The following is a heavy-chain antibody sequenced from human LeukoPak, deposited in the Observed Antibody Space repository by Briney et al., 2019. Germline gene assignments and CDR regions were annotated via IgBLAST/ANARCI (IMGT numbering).Heavy chain of an antibody. D-gene: IGHD6-19*01. Sequence: KGLEWXXEINHRXXXXYNPSLKSRVTISVATSKNQFSLKLSSVTAADTAVYYCAREEDDSSWYSSGWYRREFNGRFDYWGQGTLVTVSS. CDR2: INHRXXX. V-gene: IGHV4-34*01. CDR3: AREEDDSSWYSSGWYRREFNGRFDY. J-gene: IGHJ4*02.